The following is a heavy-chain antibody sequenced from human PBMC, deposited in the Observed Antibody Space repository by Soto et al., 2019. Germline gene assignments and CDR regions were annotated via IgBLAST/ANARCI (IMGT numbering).Heavy chain of an antibody. D-gene: IGHD3-10*01. Sequence: QVQLVQSGAEVKKPGASVTVSCKASGYTFTTHDMHWVRQAPGQGLEWMGIINPSGGRTTYALKFQGRVSLTSDTSTNTVYMELSSLRSEDTAVYYCARAGENYGSGTFSPPLRYYFNSWGQGTLVTVSS. V-gene: IGHV1-46*01. CDR3: ARAGENYGSGTFSPPLRYYFNS. CDR2: INPSGGRT. J-gene: IGHJ4*02. CDR1: GYTFTTHD.